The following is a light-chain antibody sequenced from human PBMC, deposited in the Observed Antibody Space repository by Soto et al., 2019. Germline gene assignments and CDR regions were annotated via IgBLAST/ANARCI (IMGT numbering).Light chain of an antibody. CDR2: GAS. CDR1: QSVSST. J-gene: IGKJ1*01. V-gene: IGKV3-15*01. CDR3: QQYNNWPWT. Sequence: ELVMTQSTDTLSVSPGERATLSCRASQSVSSTLAWYQQKPGQAPRLLIYGASTRATGIPARFSGSVSGTEGTITISSLKSEDGAVYDCQQYNNWPWTFGQGTKVGIK.